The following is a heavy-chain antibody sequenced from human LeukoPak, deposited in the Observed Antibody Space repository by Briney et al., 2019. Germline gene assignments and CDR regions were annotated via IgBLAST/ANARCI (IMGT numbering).Heavy chain of an antibody. CDR2: IGTAGDT. CDR1: GFTFSSYD. V-gene: IGHV3-13*04. D-gene: IGHD6-13*01. CDR3: ARVKYSSSWYDFAFDI. Sequence: PGGSLRLSCAASGFTFSSYDMHWVRQATGKGLEWVSAIGTAGDTYYPGSVKGRFTISRENAKNSLYLQMDSLRAGDTAVYYCARVKYSSSWYDFAFDIWGQGTMVTVSS. J-gene: IGHJ3*02.